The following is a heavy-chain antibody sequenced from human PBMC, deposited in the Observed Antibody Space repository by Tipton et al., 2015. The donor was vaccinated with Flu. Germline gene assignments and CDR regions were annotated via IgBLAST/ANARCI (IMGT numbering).Heavy chain of an antibody. Sequence: TLSLTCSVSGVSTSSSSFYWGWIRRPPGKGLEWIGNIYYSGITYYNPSLMSRLTISGDTSKNEFSLKLNSVTAADTAVYYCARVTSFGEVFTVAGAFDVWGQETVVTVSS. CDR3: ARVTSFGEVFTVAGAFDV. V-gene: IGHV4-39*07. J-gene: IGHJ3*01. CDR2: IYYSGIT. D-gene: IGHD3-16*01. CDR1: GVSTSSSSFY.